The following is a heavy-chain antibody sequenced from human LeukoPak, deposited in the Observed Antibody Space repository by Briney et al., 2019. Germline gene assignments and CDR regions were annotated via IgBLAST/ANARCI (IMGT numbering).Heavy chain of an antibody. D-gene: IGHD3-10*01. CDR3: ARSSMFRGVTVDY. J-gene: IGHJ4*02. Sequence: SETLSLTCTVSGGSISNYYWSWIRQPPGKGLEWIGSIYHSGYTYYNPSLKSRVTISVDTSKSQFSLKLSSVTAADTAVYYCARSSMFRGVTVDYWGQGTLVTVSS. CDR2: IYHSGYT. V-gene: IGHV4-59*05. CDR1: GGSISNYY.